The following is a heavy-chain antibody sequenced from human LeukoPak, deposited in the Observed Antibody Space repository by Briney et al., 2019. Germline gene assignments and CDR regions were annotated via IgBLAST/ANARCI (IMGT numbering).Heavy chain of an antibody. Sequence: GGSLRLSCAASGFTFSSYGLSWVRQAPGKGLEWVSTISGSGGNTYYADSVKGRFTISRDNSKNTLYLQMNSLRAEDTAVYYCARDKSSRPYYYYGMDVWGQGTTVTVSS. CDR2: ISGSGGNT. CDR3: ARDKSSRPYYYYGMDV. V-gene: IGHV3-23*01. CDR1: GFTFSSYG. D-gene: IGHD6-13*01. J-gene: IGHJ6*02.